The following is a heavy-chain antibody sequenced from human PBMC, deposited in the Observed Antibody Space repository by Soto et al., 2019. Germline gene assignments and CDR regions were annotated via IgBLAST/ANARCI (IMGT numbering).Heavy chain of an antibody. J-gene: IGHJ4*02. CDR3: VGDGYNSTFDY. Sequence: EVQLVESGGGLVQPGGSLRLSCAASGFTVSSNYMSWIRQAPGKGLEWVSVIYSGGSTYYADSVKGRFTISRHNSKNTLYLQMNSLRAEDTAVYYCVGDGYNSTFDYWGQGTLVTVSS. D-gene: IGHD5-12*01. CDR1: GFTVSSNY. CDR2: IYSGGST. V-gene: IGHV3-53*04.